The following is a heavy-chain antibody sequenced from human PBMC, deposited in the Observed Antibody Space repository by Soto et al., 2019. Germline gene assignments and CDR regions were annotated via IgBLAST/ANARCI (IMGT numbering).Heavy chain of an antibody. CDR3: VRNALYLHLAY. CDR1: GDSISTTTYY. CDR2: IIYTGRT. J-gene: IGHJ4*02. V-gene: IGHV4-39*01. D-gene: IGHD2-2*02. Sequence: QLQLQESGPGLVKPSETLSLTCTVSGDSISTTTYYWAWIRQPPGKGLEWIGSIIYTGRTYYHPSLQRRVTICLDRSRIHFPLRLSSGTASDPALYYCVRNALYLHLAYWGQGALVTVSS.